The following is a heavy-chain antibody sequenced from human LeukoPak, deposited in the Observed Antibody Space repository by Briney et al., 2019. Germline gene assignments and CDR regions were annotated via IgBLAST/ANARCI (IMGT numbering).Heavy chain of an antibody. CDR2: LYSSGNT. V-gene: IGHV3-53*01. Sequence: GGSLRLSCAASGFRVSSNYMSWVRQAPGKGLEWVSVLYSSGNTYYTDSLKGRFTISRDDSKNTVYLQMNSLRVEDTAVYYCARGQYYDSSGFDCWGQGTPVTVSS. CDR3: ARGQYYDSSGFDC. CDR1: GFRVSSNY. J-gene: IGHJ4*02. D-gene: IGHD3-22*01.